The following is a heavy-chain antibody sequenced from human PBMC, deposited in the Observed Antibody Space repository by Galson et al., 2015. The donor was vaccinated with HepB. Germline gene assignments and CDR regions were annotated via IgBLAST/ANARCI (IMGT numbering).Heavy chain of an antibody. CDR2: IIPIFGTA. CDR1: GGTFSSYA. V-gene: IGHV1-69*13. Sequence: SVKVSCKASGGTFSSYAISWVRQAPGQGLEWMGGIIPIFGTANYAQKFQGRVTITADESTSTAYMELSSLRSEDTAVYYCARADPPPGRYSYGPGGYYYYYTDVWGKGTTVTVSS. CDR3: ARADPPPGRYSYGPGGYYYYYTDV. D-gene: IGHD5-18*01. J-gene: IGHJ6*03.